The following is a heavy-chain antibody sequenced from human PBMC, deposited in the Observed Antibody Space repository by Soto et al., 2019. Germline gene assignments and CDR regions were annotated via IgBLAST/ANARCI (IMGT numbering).Heavy chain of an antibody. CDR3: ATFHNYFDY. CDR2: IEYSGNT. CDR1: GGSIGSYY. Sequence: SETLSLTCTVSGGSIGSYYWSWIRQPPGKGLEWIGYIEYSGNTKYNPSLKSRVTISVDTSKNQFSLKLRSVTAADTAVYYCATFHNYFDYWGQGALVTVSS. V-gene: IGHV4-59*01. J-gene: IGHJ4*02.